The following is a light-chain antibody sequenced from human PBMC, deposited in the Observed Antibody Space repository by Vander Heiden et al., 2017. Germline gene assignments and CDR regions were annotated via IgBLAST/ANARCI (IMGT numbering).Light chain of an antibody. CDR3: QAWDSSIGVV. J-gene: IGLJ2*01. CDR2: DSS. V-gene: IGLV3-1*01. CDR1: EMWEKF. Sequence: SYELTQPPSQSVSPGQTASITCSGNEMWEKFVCWYRQRAGQSPVLVIYDSSKRPSGIPERFSGAKSGNTATLTISGTQPMDEASYYCQAWDSSIGVVFGGGTKLTVL.